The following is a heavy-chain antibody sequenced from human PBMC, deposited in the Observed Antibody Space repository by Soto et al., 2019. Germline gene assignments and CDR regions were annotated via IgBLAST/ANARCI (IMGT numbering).Heavy chain of an antibody. CDR1: GFTFDDYA. CDR3: AKEVESLLWFGEPNDAFDI. J-gene: IGHJ3*02. CDR2: ISWNSGSI. D-gene: IGHD3-10*01. Sequence: GGSLRLSCAASGFTFDDYAMHWVRQAPGKGLEWVSGISWNSGSIGYADSVKGRFTISRDNAKNSLYLQMNSLRAEDTALYYCAKEVESLLWFGEPNDAFDIWGQGTMVTVSS. V-gene: IGHV3-9*01.